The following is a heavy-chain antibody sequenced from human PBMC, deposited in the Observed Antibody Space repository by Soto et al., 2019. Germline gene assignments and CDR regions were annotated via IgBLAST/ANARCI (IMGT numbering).Heavy chain of an antibody. D-gene: IGHD2-8*01. Sequence: GASVKVSCKASGGTFSSYAISWVRQAPGQGLEWMGGIIPIFGTANYAQKFQGRVTITADESTSTAYMELSSLRSEDTAVYYCARGRIVLMVYAMLWFDPWGQGTLVTVSS. CDR2: IIPIFGTA. J-gene: IGHJ5*02. CDR1: GGTFSSYA. CDR3: ARGRIVLMVYAMLWFDP. V-gene: IGHV1-69*13.